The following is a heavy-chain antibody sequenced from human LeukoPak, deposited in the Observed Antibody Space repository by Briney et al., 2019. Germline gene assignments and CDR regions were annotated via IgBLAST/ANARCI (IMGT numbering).Heavy chain of an antibody. CDR1: GFSFSSYG. D-gene: IGHD3-10*01. Sequence: PGGSLRLSCAVSGFSFSSYGMSGVRQAPGKGGEWVAFISGSGGGTKYADSVKGRFAISRDNSKTTLCLQMNSLRAEDTAVYFCAQDHSPFGSGSYSTRYYGMDVWGQGTTVTVS. CDR2: ISGSGGGT. CDR3: AQDHSPFGSGSYSTRYYGMDV. J-gene: IGHJ6*02. V-gene: IGHV3-23*01.